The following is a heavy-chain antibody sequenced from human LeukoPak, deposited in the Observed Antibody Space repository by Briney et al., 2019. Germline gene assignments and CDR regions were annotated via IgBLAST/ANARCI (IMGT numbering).Heavy chain of an antibody. V-gene: IGHV1-2*02. Sequence: GASVKVSCKASGYTFTSYYMHWVRQAPGQGLEWMGWINPNSGGTNYAQKFQGRVTMTRDTSISTAYMELSRLRSDDTAVYYCARGRRGDSSSWYNWFDPWGQGTLVTVSS. J-gene: IGHJ5*02. CDR3: ARGRRGDSSSWYNWFDP. CDR2: INPNSGGT. CDR1: GYTFTSYY. D-gene: IGHD6-13*01.